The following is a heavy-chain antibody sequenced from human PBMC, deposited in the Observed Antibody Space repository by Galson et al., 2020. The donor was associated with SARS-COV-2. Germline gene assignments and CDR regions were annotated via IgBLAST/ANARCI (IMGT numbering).Heavy chain of an antibody. CDR1: GFTFNDYS. CDR3: AKGYFGKLFEVSFHY. D-gene: IGHD3-10*01. CDR2: VSWNSDSI. V-gene: IGHV3-9*01. Sequence: PGGSLRLSCATSGFTFNDYSMHWLRQAPGKGLEWVSSVSWNSDSISYAAAVRGRFTISRDNAENSLYLQMDGLAAEDTAMYFCAKGYFGKLFEVSFHYWGQGTLVTVSS. J-gene: IGHJ4*02.